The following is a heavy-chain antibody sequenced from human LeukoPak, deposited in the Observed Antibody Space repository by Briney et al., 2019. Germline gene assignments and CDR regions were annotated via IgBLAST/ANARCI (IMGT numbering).Heavy chain of an antibody. Sequence: GGSLRLSCAASGFTVSSNYMSWVRQAPGKGLEWVSGINGNGGSTYNADSVKGRFTISRDNSKNTLYLQMNSLRAEDTAVYYCAKGGLVHPLHIWGQGTMVTVSS. CDR1: GFTVSSNY. V-gene: IGHV3-23*01. CDR2: INGNGGST. CDR3: AKGGLVHPLHI. J-gene: IGHJ3*02. D-gene: IGHD3/OR15-3a*01.